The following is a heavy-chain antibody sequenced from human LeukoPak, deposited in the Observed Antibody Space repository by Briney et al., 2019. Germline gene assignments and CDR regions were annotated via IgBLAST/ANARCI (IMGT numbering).Heavy chain of an antibody. Sequence: PGRSLRLSCAASGFTFSSYGMHWVRQAPGKGLEWVAVISYDGSNKYYADSVKGRFTISRDNSKNTLYLQMNSLRAEDTAVYYCAKDDSGGSSTSWPFDYWGQGTLVTVSS. J-gene: IGHJ4*02. CDR3: AKDDSGGSSTSWPFDY. V-gene: IGHV3-30*18. CDR1: GFTFSSYG. CDR2: ISYDGSNK. D-gene: IGHD2-2*01.